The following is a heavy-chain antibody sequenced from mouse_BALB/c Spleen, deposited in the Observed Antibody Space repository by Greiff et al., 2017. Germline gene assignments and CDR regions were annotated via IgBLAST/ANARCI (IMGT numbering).Heavy chain of an antibody. J-gene: IGHJ4*01. CDR2: ISSGSSTI. CDR3: ARSSNYDYAMDY. CDR1: GFTFSSFG. V-gene: IGHV5-17*02. D-gene: IGHD2-5*01. Sequence: EVQLQESGGGLVQPGGSRKLSCAASGFTFSSFGMHWVRQAPEKGLEWVAYISSGSSTIYYADTVKGRFTISRDNPKNTLFLQMTSLRSEDTAMYYCARSSNYDYAMDYWGQGTSVTVSS.